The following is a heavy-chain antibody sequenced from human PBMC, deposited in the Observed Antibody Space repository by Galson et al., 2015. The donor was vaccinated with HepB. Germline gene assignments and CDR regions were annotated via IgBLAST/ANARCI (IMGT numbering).Heavy chain of an antibody. CDR1: GFTFDDYA. V-gene: IGHV3-9*01. Sequence: SLRLSCAASGFTFDDYAMHWVRQAPGKGLEWVSGISWNSGSIGYADSVKGRFTISRDNAKNSLYLQMNSLRAEDTALYYCAEGYRSGWYRTGFDYWGQGTLVTVSS. CDR2: ISWNSGSI. J-gene: IGHJ4*02. D-gene: IGHD6-19*01. CDR3: AEGYRSGWYRTGFDY.